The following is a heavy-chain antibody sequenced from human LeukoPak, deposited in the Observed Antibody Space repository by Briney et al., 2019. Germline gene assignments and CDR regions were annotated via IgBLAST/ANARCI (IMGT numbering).Heavy chain of an antibody. CDR1: GGSISSSSYY. CDR3: ARIQQQLVIDP. Sequence: PSETLSLTCTVSGGSISSSSYYWGWIRQPPGKGLEWIGSIYYSGSTYHNPSLKSRVTISVDTSKNQFPLKLSSVTAADTAVYYCARIQQQLVIDPWGQGTLVTVSS. J-gene: IGHJ5*02. D-gene: IGHD6-13*01. CDR2: IYYSGST. V-gene: IGHV4-39*01.